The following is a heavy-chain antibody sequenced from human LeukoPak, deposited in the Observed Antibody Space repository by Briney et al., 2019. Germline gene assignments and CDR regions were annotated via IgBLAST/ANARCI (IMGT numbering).Heavy chain of an antibody. CDR2: INHSGST. D-gene: IGHD2-15*01. CDR3: ARGRGCSGGSCYFPYWYFDL. CDR1: GGSFSGYY. J-gene: IGHJ2*01. V-gene: IGHV4-34*01. Sequence: SETLSLTCAVYGGSFSGYYWSWIRQPPGKGLEWIGEINHSGSTNYNPSLKSRVTISVDTSKNQFSLKLSSVTAADTAVYYCARGRGCSGGSCYFPYWYFDLWGRGTLVTVSS.